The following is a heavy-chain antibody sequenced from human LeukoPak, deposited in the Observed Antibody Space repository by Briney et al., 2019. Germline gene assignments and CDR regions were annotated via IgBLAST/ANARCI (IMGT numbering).Heavy chain of an antibody. V-gene: IGHV1-69*05. Sequence: SVKVSCKASGGTFSSYAISWVRQAPGQGLEWMGGIILIFGTANYAQKFQGRVTITTDESTSTAYMELSSLRSEDTAVYYCARDLTTVTANWFDPWGQGTLVTVSS. CDR3: ARDLTTVTANWFDP. CDR1: GGTFSSYA. D-gene: IGHD4-17*01. J-gene: IGHJ5*02. CDR2: IILIFGTA.